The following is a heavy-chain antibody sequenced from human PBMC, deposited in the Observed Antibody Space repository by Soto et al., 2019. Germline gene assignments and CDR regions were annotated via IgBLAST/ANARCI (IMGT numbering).Heavy chain of an antibody. J-gene: IGHJ6*02. D-gene: IGHD6-6*01. V-gene: IGHV3-30*18. CDR2: ISYDGSNK. Sequence: QVQLVESGGGVVQPGRSLRLSCAASGFTFSSYGMHWVRQAPGKGLEWVAVISYDGSNKYYADSLKGRFTISRDNSKNTLYLQMSSLRAEDTAVYYCAKDVFMAARGPYYGIDVWGQGTTVTVSS. CDR1: GFTFSSYG. CDR3: AKDVFMAARGPYYGIDV.